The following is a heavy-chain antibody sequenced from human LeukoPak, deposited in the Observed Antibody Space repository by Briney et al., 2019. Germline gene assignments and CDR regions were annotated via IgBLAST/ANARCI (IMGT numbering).Heavy chain of an antibody. CDR1: GFSFSKLR. J-gene: IGHJ4*02. Sequence: PGGSLRLSCAASGFSFSKLRMNCVRQAPGKGLEWISYITSSSDSTYYADSVTGRFTSSRDNAKNSLYLQMDTLRAEDTAVYYCARVIGSYGDSAYWGQGTLVTVSS. V-gene: IGHV3-48*04. CDR3: ARVIGSYGDSAY. D-gene: IGHD4-17*01. CDR2: ITSSSDST.